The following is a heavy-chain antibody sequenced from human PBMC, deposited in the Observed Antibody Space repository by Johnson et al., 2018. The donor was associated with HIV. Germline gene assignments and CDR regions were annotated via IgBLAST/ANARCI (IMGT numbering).Heavy chain of an antibody. D-gene: IGHD4-11*01. Sequence: QVQLVESGGGVVQPGRSLRLSCAASGFAFSGYALHWVRQAPGKGLEWVALISYDGTKKYSAGSVKGRFTISRDNSKNTLYLQMNNLRLGDTAVYYCARSVHAYSDYLWGRDAFDIWGQGTMVIVSS. V-gene: IGHV3-30*04. J-gene: IGHJ3*02. CDR2: ISYDGTKK. CDR3: ARSVHAYSDYLWGRDAFDI. CDR1: GFAFSGYA.